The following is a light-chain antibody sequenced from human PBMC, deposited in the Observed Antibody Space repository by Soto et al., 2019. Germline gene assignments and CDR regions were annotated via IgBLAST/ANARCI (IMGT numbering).Light chain of an antibody. J-gene: IGKJ1*01. CDR2: AAS. CDR3: QQYYSYPQT. V-gene: IGKV1-8*01. Sequence: ALRMTQSPSSFSASTGDRVTITCRASQGISSYLAWYQQKPGKVPKLLIYAASTLQCGVPSRFSGSGSGTDFTLTISCLQSEDFATYYCQQYYSYPQTFGQGTKVDIK. CDR1: QGISSY.